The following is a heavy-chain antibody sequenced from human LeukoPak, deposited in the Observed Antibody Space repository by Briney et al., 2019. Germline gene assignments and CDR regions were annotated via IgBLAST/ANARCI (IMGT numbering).Heavy chain of an antibody. CDR1: GGSFSGYY. Sequence: PSETLSLTCAVYGGSFSGYYWSWIRQPPGKGLEWIGEIDHSGSTNYNPSLKSRVTISVDTSKNQFSLKLSSVTAADTAVYYCARGARGAAAGSDYWGQGTLVTVSS. CDR3: ARGARGAAAGSDY. CDR2: IDHSGST. D-gene: IGHD6-13*01. J-gene: IGHJ4*02. V-gene: IGHV4-34*01.